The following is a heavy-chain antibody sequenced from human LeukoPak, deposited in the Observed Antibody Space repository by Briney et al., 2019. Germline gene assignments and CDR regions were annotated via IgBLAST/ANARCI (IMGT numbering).Heavy chain of an antibody. Sequence: SETLSLTCTVSNGSISIYYWSWVRHPAGKGLEWIGRISASGSTNYNPSLKSRVTMSLDTSKNQFSLKLSSVTAADTAVYYCAREITVTRPFDYWGPGTLVTVSS. J-gene: IGHJ4*02. V-gene: IGHV4-4*07. CDR1: NGSISIYY. CDR3: AREITVTRPFDY. D-gene: IGHD4-17*01. CDR2: ISASGST.